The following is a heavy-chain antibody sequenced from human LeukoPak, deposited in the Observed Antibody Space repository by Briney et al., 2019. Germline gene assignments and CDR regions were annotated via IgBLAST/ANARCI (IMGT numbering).Heavy chain of an antibody. J-gene: IGHJ6*03. CDR1: GFTFDDYG. V-gene: IGHV3-20*04. D-gene: IGHD1-1*01. CDR3: ARGVGNDPQYYYYYYMDV. CDR2: INWNGGST. Sequence: PGGSLRLSCAASGFTFDDYGMSWVRQAPGKGLEWVCGINWNGGSTGYADCVKGRFTISRDNAKNYLYLQMNSLRAEDTALYYCARGVGNDPQYYYYYYMDVWGKGTTVTVSS.